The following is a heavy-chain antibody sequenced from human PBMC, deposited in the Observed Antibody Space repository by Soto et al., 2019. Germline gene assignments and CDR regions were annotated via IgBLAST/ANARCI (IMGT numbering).Heavy chain of an antibody. V-gene: IGHV4-4*02. CDR2: IYHSGNT. CDR3: ATLPPRVVASLLPIPT. CDR1: GGSISSSNW. D-gene: IGHD1-26*01. Sequence: VQLRQSGPGLVKPSGTLSLTCAVSGGSISSSNWWTWVRQAPGKGLEWIGEIYHSGNTYYNPSRMGRVTIAVDKSNNQFSLKLNSVPAADTAVYYCATLPPRVVASLLPIPTWGQGTLVTVSS. J-gene: IGHJ5*02.